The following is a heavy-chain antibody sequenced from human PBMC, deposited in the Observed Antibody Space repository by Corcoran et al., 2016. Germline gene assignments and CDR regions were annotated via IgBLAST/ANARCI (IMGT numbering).Heavy chain of an antibody. CDR1: GGSISSYY. Sequence: QVQLQESGPGLVNPSETLSLTCTVSGGSISSYYWSWIRQPPGRGLEWIGYIYNSGSTNYNPSLKSRVTISVDTSKKKFSLKLTSVTAADTAMYYCARGRGTSANWFDPWGQGTLVTVSS. CDR3: ARGRGTSANWFDP. V-gene: IGHV4-59*01. D-gene: IGHD5-12*01. CDR2: IYNSGST. J-gene: IGHJ5*02.